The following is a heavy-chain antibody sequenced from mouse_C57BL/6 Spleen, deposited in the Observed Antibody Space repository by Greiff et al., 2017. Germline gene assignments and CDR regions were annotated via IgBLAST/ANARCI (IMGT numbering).Heavy chain of an antibody. CDR3: ARGITTVVATPFAY. D-gene: IGHD1-1*01. Sequence: VKLQQPGAELVKPGASVKLSCKASGYTFTSYWMHWVKQRPGQGLEWIGMIHPNSGSTNYNEKFKSKATLTVDKSSSTAYMQLSSLTSEDSAVYYCARGITTVVATPFAYWGQGTLVTVSA. V-gene: IGHV1-64*01. CDR1: GYTFTSYW. CDR2: IHPNSGST. J-gene: IGHJ3*01.